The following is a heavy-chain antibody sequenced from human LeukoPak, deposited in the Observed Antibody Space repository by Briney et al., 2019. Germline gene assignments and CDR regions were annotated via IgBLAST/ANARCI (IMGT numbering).Heavy chain of an antibody. J-gene: IGHJ4*02. D-gene: IGHD3-16*01. CDR3: AKESGKFDH. CDR1: GLPIADFA. Sequence: GGSLRLSCVASGLPIADFAMHWVRQAPGKGLEWVSLISGDGVSTFYADSVKGRFSISRDNSKNSLYLEMNSLRTEDAAMYYCAKESGKFDHWGQGTLVAVSS. CDR2: ISGDGVST. V-gene: IGHV3-43*02.